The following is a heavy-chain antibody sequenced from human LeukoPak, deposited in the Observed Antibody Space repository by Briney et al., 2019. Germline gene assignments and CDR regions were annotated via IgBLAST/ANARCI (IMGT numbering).Heavy chain of an antibody. CDR2: IYPGDSDT. J-gene: IGHJ5*02. CDR3: ARHRGYYDSSGSTLWFDP. D-gene: IGHD3-22*01. Sequence: PGESLKISCKGSGYSFTSYWIGWVRQMPGKGLEWMGIIYPGDSDTRYSPSFQGQVTISADKSISTAYLQWSSLKASDTAMYYCARHRGYYDSSGSTLWFDPWGQGTLVTVSS. V-gene: IGHV5-51*01. CDR1: GYSFTSYW.